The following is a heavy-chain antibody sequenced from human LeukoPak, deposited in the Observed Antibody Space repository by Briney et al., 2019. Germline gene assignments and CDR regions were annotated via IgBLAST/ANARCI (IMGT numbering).Heavy chain of an antibody. CDR2: ISSSSSYI. Sequence: PGGSLRLSCAASGFTFSSYSMNWVRQAPGKGLEWVSPISSSSSYIYYADSVKGRFTISRDNAKNSLYLQMNSLRAEDTAVYYCARSSGGGYCSSTSCYFGYMDVWGKGTTVTISS. D-gene: IGHD2-2*01. V-gene: IGHV3-21*01. CDR3: ARSSGGGYCSSTSCYFGYMDV. CDR1: GFTFSSYS. J-gene: IGHJ6*03.